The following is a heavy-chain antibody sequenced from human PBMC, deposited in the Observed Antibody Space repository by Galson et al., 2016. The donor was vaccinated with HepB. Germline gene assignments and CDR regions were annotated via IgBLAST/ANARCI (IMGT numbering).Heavy chain of an antibody. CDR3: AKDRQVTS. CDR1: GFTFSSST. D-gene: IGHD3-10*01. V-gene: IGHV3-23*01. CDR2: VTGSPLSV. Sequence: SLRLSCAAAGFTFSSSTMTWVRQAPGQGLEWVSSVTGSPLSVFYADSVKGRFTISRDNSKNTLSLQMGSLRVEDTAVYYCAKDRQVTSWGQGTLVTVSP. J-gene: IGHJ5*02.